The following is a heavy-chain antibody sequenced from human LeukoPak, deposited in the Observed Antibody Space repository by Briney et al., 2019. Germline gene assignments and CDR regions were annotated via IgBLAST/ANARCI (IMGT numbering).Heavy chain of an antibody. Sequence: PGGSLRLSCAASGFTFSSYSMNWVRQAPGKGLEWVANIKQDGSEKYYVDSVKGRFTISRDNAKNSLYLQMNSLRAEDTAVYYCARDKYGDYDYWGQGTLVTVSS. D-gene: IGHD4-17*01. V-gene: IGHV3-7*01. CDR3: ARDKYGDYDY. CDR2: IKQDGSEK. CDR1: GFTFSSYS. J-gene: IGHJ4*02.